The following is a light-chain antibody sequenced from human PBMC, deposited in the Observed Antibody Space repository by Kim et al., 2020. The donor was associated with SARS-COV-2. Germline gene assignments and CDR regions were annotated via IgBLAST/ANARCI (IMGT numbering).Light chain of an antibody. J-gene: IGLJ2*01. Sequence: QSVLTQPPSASATPGQRVTISCSGSNSNIGSNGVNWYQQLPGTAPKLLIYRNDERPSGVPDRFSVSKSGTSASLGISGLQSEDEADYYCVAWDDSLNARVFGGGTQMTVL. CDR3: VAWDDSLNARV. CDR1: NSNIGSNG. V-gene: IGLV1-44*01. CDR2: RND.